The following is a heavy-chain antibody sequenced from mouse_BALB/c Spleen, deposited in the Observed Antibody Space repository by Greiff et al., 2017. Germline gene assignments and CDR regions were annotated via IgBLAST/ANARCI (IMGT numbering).Heavy chain of an antibody. CDR1: GFSLTSYD. Sequence: QVQLQQSGPGLVAPSQSLSITCTVSGFSLTSYDISWIRQPPGKGLEWLGVIWTGGGTNYNSAFMSRLSISKDNSKSQVFLKMNSLQTDDTAIYYCVSITTDYAMDYWGQGTSVTVSS. CDR2: IWTGGGT. D-gene: IGHD1-1*01. V-gene: IGHV2-9-2*01. J-gene: IGHJ4*01. CDR3: VSITTDYAMDY.